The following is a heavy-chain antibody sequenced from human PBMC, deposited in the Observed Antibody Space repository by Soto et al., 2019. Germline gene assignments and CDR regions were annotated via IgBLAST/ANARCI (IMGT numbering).Heavy chain of an antibody. D-gene: IGHD1-26*01. J-gene: IGHJ6*02. CDR2: ISSSGSTI. Sequence: SLRLSCAASGFTLSSYEMNWVRQAPGKGLEWVSYISSSGSTIYYADSVKGRFTISRDNAKNSLYLQMNSLRAEDTAVYYCARDCWIVGATVYYYYGMDVWGQGTTVTVSS. CDR3: ARDCWIVGATVYYYYGMDV. V-gene: IGHV3-48*03. CDR1: GFTLSSYE.